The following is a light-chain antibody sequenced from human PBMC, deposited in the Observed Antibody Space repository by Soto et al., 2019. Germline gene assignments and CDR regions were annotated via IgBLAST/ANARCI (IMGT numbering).Light chain of an antibody. CDR3: QQYNNWPQT. V-gene: IGKV1-33*01. J-gene: IGKJ1*01. Sequence: DIQMTQSPSSLSGSVGDRVTITCEASQDISNYLNWYQQKPGKAPKLLIYDASNLETGVPSRFSGSGSGTEFTLTISSLRSEDFAVYYCQQYNNWPQTFGQGTKVDIK. CDR1: QDISNY. CDR2: DAS.